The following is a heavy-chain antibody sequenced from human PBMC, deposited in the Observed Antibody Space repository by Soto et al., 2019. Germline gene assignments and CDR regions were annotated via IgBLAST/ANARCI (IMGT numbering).Heavy chain of an antibody. D-gene: IGHD1-1*01. CDR2: ISAYNGNT. Sequence: TSVKVSCKASGYTFTSYGISWVRQAPGQGLEWMGWISAYNGNTNYAQKLQGRVTMTTDTSTSTAYMELRSLRSDDTAVYYCARDGPKLYYYYYGMDVWGQGTTVTVSS. CDR3: ARDGPKLYYYYYGMDV. CDR1: GYTFTSYG. J-gene: IGHJ6*02. V-gene: IGHV1-18*04.